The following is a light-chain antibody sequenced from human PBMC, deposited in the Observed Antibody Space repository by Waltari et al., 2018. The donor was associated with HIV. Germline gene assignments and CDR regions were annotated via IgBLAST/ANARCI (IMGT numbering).Light chain of an antibody. CDR2: DVS. J-gene: IGLJ1*01. V-gene: IGLV2-14*01. CDR1: RRHSGGFNY. Sequence: QSALTQPASVSGSPGQSITISRTGPRRHSGGFNYVSWYQQHPGKAPKLMIYDVSNRPSGVSNRFSGSKSGNTASLTISGLQAEDEADYYCSSYTSTYVFGTGTKVTVL. CDR3: SSYTSTYV.